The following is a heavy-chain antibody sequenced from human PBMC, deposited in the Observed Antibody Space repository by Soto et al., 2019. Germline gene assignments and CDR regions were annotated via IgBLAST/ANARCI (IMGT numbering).Heavy chain of an antibody. CDR2: IYPGDSDA. D-gene: IGHD3-16*02. CDR3: ARHVLAGHYDYIWGSYRHRYFDY. J-gene: IGHJ4*02. CDR1: GYIFTSYW. Sequence: PGESLKISCKGSGYIFTSYWIGWVRQMPGKGLEWMGIIYPGDSDARYSPSFQGQVTISADKSISTAYLQWSSLKASDTAMYYCARHVLAGHYDYIWGSYRHRYFDYWGQGTLVTVSS. V-gene: IGHV5-51*01.